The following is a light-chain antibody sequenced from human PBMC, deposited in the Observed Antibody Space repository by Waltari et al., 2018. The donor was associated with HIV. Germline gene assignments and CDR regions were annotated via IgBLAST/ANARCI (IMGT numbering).Light chain of an antibody. Sequence: EIVLTQSPGTLSLSPGERATLSSRASQSVSSSYLAWYQQKPGQAPRLHIYGATSRATAIPDRYSGSGSGTDFTLTINRLEPEDFAVYYCQHYDNSLTFGGGTKVEIK. V-gene: IGKV3-20*01. CDR3: QHYDNSLT. CDR2: GAT. CDR1: QSVSSSY. J-gene: IGKJ4*01.